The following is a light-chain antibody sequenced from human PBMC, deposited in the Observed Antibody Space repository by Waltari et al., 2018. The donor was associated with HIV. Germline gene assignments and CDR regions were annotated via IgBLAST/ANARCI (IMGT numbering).Light chain of an antibody. Sequence: SYELTQPPSVSVSPGQTASITCSGDKLGDKYACWYQQKPGQSPLLVIYKHNKRPSGIPERFSGSNSGNTATLTISGTQAMEEADYFCQAGDSSNVVFGGGTKLTVL. V-gene: IGLV3-1*01. CDR1: KLGDKY. J-gene: IGLJ2*01. CDR3: QAGDSSNVV. CDR2: KHN.